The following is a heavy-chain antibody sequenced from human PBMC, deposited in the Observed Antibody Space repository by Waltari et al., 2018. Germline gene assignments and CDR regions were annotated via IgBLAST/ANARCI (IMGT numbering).Heavy chain of an antibody. CDR1: GGSLSNTPNY. J-gene: IGHJ6*02. Sequence: QLQLQESGPGLVKPSETLSLTCTVSGGSLSNTPNYWGWVRQPPGKGLQWIGSVSYTGSAYYNPSLKSQVTISVDTSKNQFSLKLTSVTAADTAVYYCARGGGAVGTGMDVWGQGTTVAVSS. CDR3: ARGGGAVGTGMDV. D-gene: IGHD6-13*01. V-gene: IGHV4-39*07. CDR2: VSYTGSA.